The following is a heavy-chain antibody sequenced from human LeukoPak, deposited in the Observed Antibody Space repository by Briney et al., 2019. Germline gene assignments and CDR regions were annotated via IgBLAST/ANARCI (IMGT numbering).Heavy chain of an antibody. Sequence: ASVKVSCKVSGYTLTELSMHWVRQAPGKGLEWMGGFDPEDGETIYAQKFQGRVTMTEDTSTDTAYMELSSLRSEDTAVYYCARVYYDYVWGSYRYPYYYYMDVWGKGTTVTISS. V-gene: IGHV1-24*01. CDR2: FDPEDGET. CDR3: ARVYYDYVWGSYRYPYYYYMDV. D-gene: IGHD3-16*02. J-gene: IGHJ6*03. CDR1: GYTLTELS.